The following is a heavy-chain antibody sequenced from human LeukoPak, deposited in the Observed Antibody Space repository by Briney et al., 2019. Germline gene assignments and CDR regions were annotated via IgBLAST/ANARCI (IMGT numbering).Heavy chain of an antibody. V-gene: IGHV1-2*02. J-gene: IGHJ5*02. Sequence: GASVKVSCRAASYTFNDYYLHWVRQTPRQGLEWMGWINPDSGGTNYAQKFQGRVTMTRDTSINTVYMELSRLRSDDTAIYYCARRERGYNFGEAWGQGTLVTVSS. CDR2: INPDSGGT. CDR1: SYTFNDYY. D-gene: IGHD3-3*01. CDR3: ARRERGYNFGEA.